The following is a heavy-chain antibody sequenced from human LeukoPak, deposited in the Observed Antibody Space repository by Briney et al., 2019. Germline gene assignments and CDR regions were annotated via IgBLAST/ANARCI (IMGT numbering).Heavy chain of an antibody. CDR2: ISSSGSTI. J-gene: IGHJ6*02. D-gene: IGHD6-13*01. Sequence: GGSLRLSCAASGFTFSDYYMSWIRQAPGKGLEWVSYISSSGSTIYYADSVKGRFTISRDNAKNSLYLQMNSLRAEDTAVYYCARAGYSSSWYSENYYYYGMDVWGQGTTVTVSS. V-gene: IGHV3-11*01. CDR1: GFTFSDYY. CDR3: ARAGYSSSWYSENYYYYGMDV.